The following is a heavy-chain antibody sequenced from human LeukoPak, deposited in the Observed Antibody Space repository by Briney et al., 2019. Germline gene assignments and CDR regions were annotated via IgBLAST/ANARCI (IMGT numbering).Heavy chain of an antibody. V-gene: IGHV3-23*01. D-gene: IGHD3-10*01. J-gene: IGHJ6*04. Sequence: GGSLRLSCAASGFTFSSYAMSWVRQAPGKGLEWVSAISGSGGTTYYADSVKGRFTISRDNSKNTLYLQMNSLRAEDTAVYYCAKDSRGYYGSGSYSTVWGKGTTVTISS. CDR1: GFTFSSYA. CDR3: AKDSRGYYGSGSYSTV. CDR2: ISGSGGTT.